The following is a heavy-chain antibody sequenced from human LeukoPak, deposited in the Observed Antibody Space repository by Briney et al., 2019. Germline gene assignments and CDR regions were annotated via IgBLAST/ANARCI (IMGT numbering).Heavy chain of an antibody. CDR2: ITPNADRT. V-gene: IGHV3-23*01. CDR1: GFTYGSYG. CDR3: AIMHGYYDGSGYWVQ. Sequence: GGSLRLSCAASGFTYGSYGMSWVRQAPGKGLEWVSFITPNADRTSYADSVEGRFTISRDNPRNTLYMQMNSLRDEDTALYYCAIMHGYYDGSGYWVQWGQGTLVTVSS. J-gene: IGHJ1*01. D-gene: IGHD3-22*01.